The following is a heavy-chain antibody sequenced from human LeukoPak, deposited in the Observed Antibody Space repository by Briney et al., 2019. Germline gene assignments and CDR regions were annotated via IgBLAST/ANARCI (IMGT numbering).Heavy chain of an antibody. CDR3: ARGRDREPPYSSGPRGDWFDP. CDR1: GGTFSSYA. Sequence: SVKVSCKASGGTFSSYAISWVRQAPGQGLEWMVGIIPIFGTANYAQKFQGRVTITADESTSTAYMELSSLRSEDTAVYYCARGRDREPPYSSGPRGDWFDPWGQGTLVTVSS. J-gene: IGHJ5*02. D-gene: IGHD6-19*01. CDR2: IIPIFGTA. V-gene: IGHV1-69*13.